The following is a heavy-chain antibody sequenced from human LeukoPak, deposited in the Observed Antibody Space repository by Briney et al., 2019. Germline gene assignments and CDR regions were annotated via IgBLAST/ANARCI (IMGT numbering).Heavy chain of an antibody. J-gene: IGHJ6*03. CDR2: ISSTSSYI. CDR3: ARDQGSDYSHYYYYYMDV. CDR1: GFTFSSYS. Sequence: GGSLRLSCAASGFTFSSYSMNWVRQAPGKGLEWVSSISSTSSYIYYADSLKGRFTISRDNAKNSPYLQMNSLRAEDTAVYYCARDQGSDYSHYYYYYMDVWGKGTTVTISS. D-gene: IGHD4-17*01. V-gene: IGHV3-21*01.